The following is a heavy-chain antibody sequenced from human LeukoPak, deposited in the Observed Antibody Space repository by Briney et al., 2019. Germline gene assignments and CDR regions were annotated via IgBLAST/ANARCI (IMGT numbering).Heavy chain of an antibody. Sequence: PGGSLRLSCAASGFTFSSYEMNWVRQAPGKGLEWVSYISSSGSTIYYADSVKGRFTISRDNAKNSLYLQMNSLRADDTAVYYCARVLGYSYGLFDCWGQGTLVTVSS. CDR1: GFTFSSYE. J-gene: IGHJ4*02. V-gene: IGHV3-48*03. CDR3: ARVLGYSYGLFDC. CDR2: ISSSGSTI. D-gene: IGHD5-18*01.